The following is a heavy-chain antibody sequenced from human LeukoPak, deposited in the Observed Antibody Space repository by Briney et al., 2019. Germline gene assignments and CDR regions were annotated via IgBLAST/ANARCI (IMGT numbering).Heavy chain of an antibody. Sequence: PGGSLRLSCAASGFTFSSYGMHWVRQAPGKGLEWVAVISYDGSNKYYADSVKGRFTISRDNSKNTLYLEMTSLRTEDTAVYYCAREADSGYYRTVDYWGQGTMVTVS. V-gene: IGHV3-30*03. J-gene: IGHJ4*02. CDR3: AREADSGYYRTVDY. CDR1: GFTFSSYG. CDR2: ISYDGSNK. D-gene: IGHD2-15*01.